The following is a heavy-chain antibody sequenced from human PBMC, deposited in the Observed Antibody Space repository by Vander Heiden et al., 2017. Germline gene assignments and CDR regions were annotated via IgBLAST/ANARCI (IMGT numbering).Heavy chain of an antibody. D-gene: IGHD5-18*01. CDR1: GFRFDDYA. V-gene: IGHV3-9*01. J-gene: IGHJ4*02. CDR3: GKDNVRGYSYGIEK. CDR2: ISWNSGSI. Sequence: EVQLVESGGGLVQPGRSLRLSCAASGFRFDDYAMHWVRQAPGKGLGWVSGISWNSGSIGYADSVKGRFSISRDNAKNSLYLQMNSLRAEDTALYYCGKDNVRGYSYGIEKWGQGTLVTVSS.